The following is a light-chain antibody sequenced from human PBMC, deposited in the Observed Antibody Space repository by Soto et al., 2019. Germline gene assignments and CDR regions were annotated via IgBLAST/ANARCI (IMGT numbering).Light chain of an antibody. Sequence: QSALTQPASVSGSPGQSITISCTGTISDIGDYNCVSWYQQHPGKAPKLMIYDVSNRPSGVSNRFSGSKSGYTASLTISGLQPEDEADYYCSSYRSSSPLVVFGGGTKLTVL. J-gene: IGLJ2*01. V-gene: IGLV2-14*03. CDR2: DVS. CDR1: ISDIGDYNC. CDR3: SSYRSSSPLVV.